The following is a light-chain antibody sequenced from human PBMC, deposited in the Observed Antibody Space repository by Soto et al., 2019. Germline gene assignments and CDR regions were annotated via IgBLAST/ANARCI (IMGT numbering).Light chain of an antibody. V-gene: IGLV2-14*01. CDR3: SSYTSSSTLV. Sequence: QSVLTQPASVSGSPGQSITISCTGSSSDIGGYNYVSWYQQHPVKAPKLMIYDVSNRPSGVSYRFSGSKSGNTASLTISGLQAEDEADYYCSSYTSSSTLVFGTGTRSPS. CDR1: SSDIGGYNY. CDR2: DVS. J-gene: IGLJ1*01.